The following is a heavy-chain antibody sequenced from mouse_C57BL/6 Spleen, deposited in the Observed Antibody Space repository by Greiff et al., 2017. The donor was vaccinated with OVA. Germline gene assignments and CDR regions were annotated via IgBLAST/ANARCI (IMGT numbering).Heavy chain of an antibody. D-gene: IGHD1-1*01. V-gene: IGHV3-6*01. CDR3: ARAVVAWYFDY. CDR2: ISYDGSN. CDR1: GYSITSGYY. Sequence: EVQLVESGPGLVKPSQSLSLTCSVTGYSITSGYYWNWIRQFPGNKLEWMGYISYDGSNNYNPSLKNRISITRDTSKNQFFLKLNSVTTEDTATYYCARAVVAWYFDYWGQGTTLTVSS. J-gene: IGHJ2*01.